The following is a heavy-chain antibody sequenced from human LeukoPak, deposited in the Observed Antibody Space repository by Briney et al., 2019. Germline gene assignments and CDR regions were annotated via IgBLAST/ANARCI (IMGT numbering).Heavy chain of an antibody. CDR2: IYTSGST. V-gene: IGHV4-4*07. J-gene: IGHJ4*02. D-gene: IGHD3-3*01. CDR3: ARAQFTIFGVVTEFDY. Sequence: SETLSLTCTVSGGSISSYYWSWIRQPAGKGPEWIGRIYTSGSTNYNPSLKSRVTISVDTSKNQFSLKLSSVTAADTAVYYCARAQFTIFGVVTEFDYWGQGTLVTVSS. CDR1: GGSISSYY.